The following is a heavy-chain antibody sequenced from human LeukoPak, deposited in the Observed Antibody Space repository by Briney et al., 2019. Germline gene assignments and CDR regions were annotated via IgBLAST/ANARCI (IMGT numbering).Heavy chain of an antibody. Sequence: PGRSLRLSCAASGFTFDDYAMHWVRQAPGKGLEWVSSISSNSRYTYYADSVKGRFTISRDNAKSSLYLQMNSLRADDTAVYYCARVAEAAAFDYWGQGTLVTVSS. J-gene: IGHJ4*02. V-gene: IGHV3-21*01. CDR1: GFTFDDYA. CDR2: ISSNSRYT. D-gene: IGHD6-13*01. CDR3: ARVAEAAAFDY.